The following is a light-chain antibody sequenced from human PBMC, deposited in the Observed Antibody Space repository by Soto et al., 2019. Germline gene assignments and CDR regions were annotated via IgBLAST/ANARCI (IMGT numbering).Light chain of an antibody. CDR3: QQYNSYSPWT. V-gene: IGKV1-5*03. Sequence: DIQMTQSPSTLSASVGDRVTITCRASQSISNWLAWYQQKPGKAPKLLIYEASTLQWGVPSRFSGSGFGTEFTLTISSLQPDDFATYFCQQYNSYSPWTFGQGTKVDIK. CDR2: EAS. J-gene: IGKJ1*01. CDR1: QSISNW.